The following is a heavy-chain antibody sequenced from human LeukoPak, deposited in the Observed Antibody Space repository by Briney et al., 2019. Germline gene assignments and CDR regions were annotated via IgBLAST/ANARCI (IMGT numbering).Heavy chain of an antibody. J-gene: IGHJ5*02. V-gene: IGHV1-46*01. CDR3: ARAYDILTGYTNWFDP. CDR1: GHTFTSYY. CDR2: INPSGGST. Sequence: ASVKVSCKASGHTFTSYYMHWVRQAPGQGLEWMGIINPSGGSTSYAQKFQGRVTMTRDTSISTAYMELSRLRSDDTAVYYCARAYDILTGYTNWFDPWGQGTLVTVSS. D-gene: IGHD3-9*01.